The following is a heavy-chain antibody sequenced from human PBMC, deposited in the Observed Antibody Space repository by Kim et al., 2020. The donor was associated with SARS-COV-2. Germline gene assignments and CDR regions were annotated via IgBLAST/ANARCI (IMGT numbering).Heavy chain of an antibody. J-gene: IGHJ4*01. CDR3: ARARQYYYGSGTSYSFDY. V-gene: IGHV4-59*01. D-gene: IGHD3-10*01. Sequence: SQTLALTCTVSGGSIIDYYWSWIRQPPGKGLEWIGYINYYGSTNYKPSLKSRISISVDTSRNQFSLKLTSVTAADTAVYFCARARQYYYGSGTSYSFDYW. CDR2: INYYGST. CDR1: GGSIIDYY.